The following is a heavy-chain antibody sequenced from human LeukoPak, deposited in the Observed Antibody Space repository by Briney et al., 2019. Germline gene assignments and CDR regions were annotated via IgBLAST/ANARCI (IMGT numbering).Heavy chain of an antibody. CDR1: GGTFSSYA. J-gene: IGHJ3*02. D-gene: IGHD3-22*01. V-gene: IGHV1-69*05. CDR3: ARRAPYYYDSSGHDAFDI. CDR2: IIPIFGTA. Sequence: SVKVSCKASGGTFSSYAISWVRQAPGQGLEWMGRIIPIFGTANYAQKFQGRVTITTDESTSTAYMELGSLRSEDTAVYYCARRAPYYYDSSGHDAFDIWGQGTMVTVSS.